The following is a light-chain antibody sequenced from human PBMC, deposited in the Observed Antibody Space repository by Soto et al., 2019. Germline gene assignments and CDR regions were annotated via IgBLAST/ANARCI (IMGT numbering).Light chain of an antibody. Sequence: DFPMAQSPSSLSASVGGRVTISCRASQGIRNDLAWYQQKPGKAPKLLIYGASTLQSGVPSRFSGSGSGTEFSLTISSRQPEDFATYYCLQHNSYPLTFGGGTKVDI. V-gene: IGKV1-17*01. J-gene: IGKJ4*01. CDR1: QGIRND. CDR3: LQHNSYPLT. CDR2: GAS.